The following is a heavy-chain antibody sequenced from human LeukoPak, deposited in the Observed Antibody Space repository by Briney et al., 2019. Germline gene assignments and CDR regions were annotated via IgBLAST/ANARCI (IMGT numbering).Heavy chain of an antibody. CDR3: ARPADIVVVVAALY. CDR2: ISGSGGST. Sequence: PGGSLRLSCAASGFTLSIYAMSWVRQAPRKGLEWVSAISGSGGSTYYADSVKGRFTSSRDNSKHTLYLQMNSLRAEDTAVYYCARPADIVVVVAALYWGQGTLVTVSS. D-gene: IGHD2-15*01. J-gene: IGHJ4*02. V-gene: IGHV3-23*01. CDR1: GFTLSIYA.